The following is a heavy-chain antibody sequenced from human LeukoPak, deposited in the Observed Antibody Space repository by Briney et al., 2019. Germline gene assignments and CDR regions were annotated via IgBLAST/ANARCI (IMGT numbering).Heavy chain of an antibody. D-gene: IGHD1-26*01. J-gene: IGHJ3*02. V-gene: IGHV4-59*01. CDR2: IYSNGNT. CDR1: GGSFSSSY. CDR3: ARGLVGLTPHAGVFQI. Sequence: SETLSLTCIVSGGSFSSSYWSWIRQPPGKGLEWIAYIYSNGNTNSNLSLKSRVTIAVDTSQSQFSLKLSSVTAADTAVYYCARGLVGLTPHAGVFQIWGQGTKVTVSS.